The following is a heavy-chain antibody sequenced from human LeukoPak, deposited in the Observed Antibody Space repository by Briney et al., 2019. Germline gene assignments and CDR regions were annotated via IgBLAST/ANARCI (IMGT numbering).Heavy chain of an antibody. CDR3: AKDLSSGGSAQKQYNWFDP. Sequence: GGSLRHSCAASGFTFSSYGMHWVRQAPGKGLEWVAVISYDGSNKYYADSVKGRFTISRDNSKNTLYLQMNSLRAEDTAVYYCAKDLSSGGSAQKQYNWFDPWGQGTLVTVSS. CDR1: GFTFSSYG. D-gene: IGHD2-15*01. J-gene: IGHJ5*02. CDR2: ISYDGSNK. V-gene: IGHV3-30*18.